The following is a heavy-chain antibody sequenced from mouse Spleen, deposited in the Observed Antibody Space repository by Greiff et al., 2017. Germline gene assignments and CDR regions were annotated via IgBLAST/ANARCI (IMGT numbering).Heavy chain of an antibody. CDR1: GYTFTDYY. Sequence: VQLQQSGPVLVKPGASVKMSCKASGYTFTDYYMNWVKQSHGKSLEWIGVINPYNGGTSYNQKFKGKATLTVDKSSSTAYMELNSLTSEDSAVYYCAREHYGSSLYWYFDVWGAGTTVTGSS. J-gene: IGHJ1*01. D-gene: IGHD1-1*01. V-gene: IGHV1-19*01. CDR2: INPYNGGT. CDR3: AREHYGSSLYWYFDV.